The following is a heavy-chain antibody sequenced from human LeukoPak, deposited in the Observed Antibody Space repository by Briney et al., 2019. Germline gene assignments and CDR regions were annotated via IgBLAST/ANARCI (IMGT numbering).Heavy chain of an antibody. Sequence: KPSETLSLTCSVSGGSTSSYYWSWIRKPPGKGLEWIGYISDSGSTNYNPSLTSRVTMSVDTSRNQFSLKLSSVTAADTAVYYCATIAAYGGGWYTIAYWGQGTLVTVSS. CDR3: ATIAAYGGGWYTIAY. CDR1: GGSTSSYY. D-gene: IGHD6-19*01. CDR2: ISDSGST. V-gene: IGHV4-59*08. J-gene: IGHJ4*02.